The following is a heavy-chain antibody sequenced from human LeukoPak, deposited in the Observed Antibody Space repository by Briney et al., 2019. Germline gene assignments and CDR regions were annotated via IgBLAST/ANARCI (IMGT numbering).Heavy chain of an antibody. V-gene: IGHV4-39*07. D-gene: IGHD1-1*01. CDR1: GGSISSSSYY. CDR3: ARGRLVLERLNRKWFDP. CDR2: IYYSGGT. Sequence: PSETLSLTCTVSGGSISSSSYYWGWIRQPPGKGLEWIGSIYYSGGTYYNPSLKSRVTISVDTSKNQFSLKLSSVTAADTAVYYCARGRLVLERLNRKWFDPWGQGTLVTVSS. J-gene: IGHJ5*02.